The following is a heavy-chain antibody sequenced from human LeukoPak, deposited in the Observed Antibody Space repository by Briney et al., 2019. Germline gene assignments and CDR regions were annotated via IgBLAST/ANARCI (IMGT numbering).Heavy chain of an antibody. Sequence: PGGSLRLSCAVSGFTFTTYAMTWVRQAPGKGLEWVSASGSGTSTYYADSVKGRFTISRDNSKNTLYLQINSLRAEDTAIYYCSNAHFRDYWGQGTLVTVSS. D-gene: IGHD2/OR15-2a*01. CDR2: SGSGTST. CDR1: GFTFTTYA. V-gene: IGHV3-23*01. CDR3: SNAHFRDY. J-gene: IGHJ4*02.